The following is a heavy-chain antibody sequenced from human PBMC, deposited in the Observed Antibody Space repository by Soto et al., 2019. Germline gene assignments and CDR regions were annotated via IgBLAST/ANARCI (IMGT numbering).Heavy chain of an antibody. V-gene: IGHV3-23*01. Sequence: EVQLLESGGGLVQPGGSLRLSCAGSGFIFRNYGMSWVRQAPGKGLEWVSAISGGGTGTYYADSVKGRFAISRDNSRNTLYLQMSSLRAEDTALYYCVFYDVLTGYDHWGQGTRVTVSS. CDR2: ISGGGTGT. D-gene: IGHD3-9*01. CDR1: GFIFRNYG. CDR3: VFYDVLTGYDH. J-gene: IGHJ5*02.